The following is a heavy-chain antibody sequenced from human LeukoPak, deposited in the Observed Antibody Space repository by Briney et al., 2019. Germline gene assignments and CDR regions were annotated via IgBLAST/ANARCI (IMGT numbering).Heavy chain of an antibody. CDR3: AIGWELHRFGY. J-gene: IGHJ4*02. D-gene: IGHD1-26*01. CDR1: GFTFRSYA. Sequence: GGSLRLSCAASGFTFRSYAMNWVRQAPGKGLEWVSGISNSGDTTYYADSVKGRFTISRDNSKNTLYLQMDSLRAADTAVYYCAIGWELHRFGYWGQGTLVTVSS. CDR2: ISNSGDTT. V-gene: IGHV3-23*01.